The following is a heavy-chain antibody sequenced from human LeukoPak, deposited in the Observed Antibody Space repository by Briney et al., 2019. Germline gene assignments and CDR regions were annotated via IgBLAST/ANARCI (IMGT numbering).Heavy chain of an antibody. D-gene: IGHD6-6*01. V-gene: IGHV4-59*01. J-gene: IGHJ6*03. CDR1: GGSISPYY. CDR3: ARDWGVTARPGYMDV. Sequence: SETLSLTCTVSGGSISPYYWSWIRQSPGKGLEWIGYIYYSGNTYYNPSLKSRVTISVDTSKNQFSLKLSSVTAADTAVYYRARDWGVTARPGYMDVWGKGTTVTVSS. CDR2: IYYSGNT.